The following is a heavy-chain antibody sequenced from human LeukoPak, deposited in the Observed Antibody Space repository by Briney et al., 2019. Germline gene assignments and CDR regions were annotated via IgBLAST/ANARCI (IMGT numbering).Heavy chain of an antibody. Sequence: GGSLRLSCAASGFTFSSHSMNWVRQAPGKGLEWVSSISSSSSYIYYAASVKGRFTISRDNSKNTLNLQMNSLMVEDTAVYYCARASVGWWHDRPYYMDGWGKGTTVTVSS. D-gene: IGHD2-8*02. V-gene: IGHV3-21*01. CDR1: GFTFSSHS. CDR2: ISSSSSYI. CDR3: ARASVGWWHDRPYYMDG. J-gene: IGHJ6*03.